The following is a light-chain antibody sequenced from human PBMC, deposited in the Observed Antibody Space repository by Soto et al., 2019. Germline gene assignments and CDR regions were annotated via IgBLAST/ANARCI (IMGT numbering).Light chain of an antibody. J-gene: IGLJ1*01. CDR3: ASFRSGTILV. CDR1: RRDIGDSNF. CDR2: EVN. Sequence: HSVLAQPASVSGAPGQSVTITCTGPRRDIGDSNFISWYQHSPGKAPRLLIYEVNNRPSGVSRRFSGSKAGNTASLTISGLLDDDEADYFCASFRSGTILVFGSGTKVTVL. V-gene: IGLV2-14*01.